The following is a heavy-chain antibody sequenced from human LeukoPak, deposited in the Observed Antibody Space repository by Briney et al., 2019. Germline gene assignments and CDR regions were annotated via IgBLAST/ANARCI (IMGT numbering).Heavy chain of an antibody. CDR2: INSDGSFT. CDR1: EFSVGSNY. J-gene: IGHJ4*02. Sequence: GGSLRLSCAASEFSVGSNYMTWVRQAPGKGLVWVSRINSDGSFTSHADSVKGRFTISRDNAKNTLYLQMNSLRAEDTAVYYCARDQGFGELFEFDYWGQGTLVTVSS. D-gene: IGHD3-10*01. V-gene: IGHV3-74*01. CDR3: ARDQGFGELFEFDY.